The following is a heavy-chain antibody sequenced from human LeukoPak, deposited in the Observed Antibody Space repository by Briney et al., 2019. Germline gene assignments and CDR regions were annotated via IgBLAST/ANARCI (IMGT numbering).Heavy chain of an antibody. V-gene: IGHV3-21*04. J-gene: IGHJ4*02. CDR2: ISSSSSYI. D-gene: IGHD5-12*01. CDR1: GFTFSSYS. CDR3: AKERDIVATTYFDY. Sequence: GGSLRLSCAASGFTFSSYSMNWVRQAPGKGLEWVSSISSSSSYIYYADSVKGRFTISRDNAKNSLYLQMNSLRAEDTAVYYCAKERDIVATTYFDYWGQGTLVTVSS.